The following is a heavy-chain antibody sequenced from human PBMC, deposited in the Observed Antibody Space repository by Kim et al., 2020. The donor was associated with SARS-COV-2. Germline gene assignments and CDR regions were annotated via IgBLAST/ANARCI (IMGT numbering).Heavy chain of an antibody. V-gene: IGHV1-69*13. CDR3: ATSIVGATTVRYFQH. D-gene: IGHD1-26*01. CDR1: GGTFSSYA. J-gene: IGHJ1*01. CDR2: IIPIFGTA. Sequence: SVKVSCKASGGTFSSYAISWVRQAPGQGLEWMGGIIPIFGTANYAQKFQGRVTITADESTSTAYMELSSLRSEDTAVYYCATSIVGATTVRYFQHWGQGTLVTVSS.